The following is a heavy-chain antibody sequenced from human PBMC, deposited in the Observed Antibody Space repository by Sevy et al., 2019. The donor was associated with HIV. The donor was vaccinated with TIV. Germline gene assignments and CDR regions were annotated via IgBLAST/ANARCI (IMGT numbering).Heavy chain of an antibody. J-gene: IGHJ5*02. CDR1: GGSISSYY. D-gene: IGHD3-10*01. Sequence: SETLSLTCTVSGGSISSYYWSWIRQPPGKGLEWIGYIYYSGSTNYNPSLKSRVTISVDTSKNQFSLKLSSVTAADTAVYYCAGGVREQNWFDPWGQGTLVTVSS. CDR3: AGGVREQNWFDP. V-gene: IGHV4-59*01. CDR2: IYYSGST.